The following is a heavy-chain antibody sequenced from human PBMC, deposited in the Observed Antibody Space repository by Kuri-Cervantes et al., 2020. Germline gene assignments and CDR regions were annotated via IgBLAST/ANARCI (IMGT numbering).Heavy chain of an antibody. CDR2: INHSGST. J-gene: IGHJ4*02. CDR1: GGSFSGYY. D-gene: IGHD2-21*02. Sequence: SETLSLTCAVYGGSFSGYYWSWIRQPPGKGLEWIGEINHSGSTNYNPSLKSRVTISVDTSKNQFSLKLSSVTAADTAVYYCARDLAYCGGDCYRKFDYWGQGTLVTVSS. V-gene: IGHV4-34*01. CDR3: ARDLAYCGGDCYRKFDY.